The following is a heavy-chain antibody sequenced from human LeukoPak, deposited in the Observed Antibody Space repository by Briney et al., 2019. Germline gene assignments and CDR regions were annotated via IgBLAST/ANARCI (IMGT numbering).Heavy chain of an antibody. CDR1: GYTFTGYY. V-gene: IGHV1-2*02. J-gene: IGHJ4*02. Sequence: ASVKVSCKASGYTFTGYYMHWVRQAPGQGLEWMGWINPNSGGTNYAQKFQGRVTMTRDTSISTAYMELSRLRSDDTAVYYCARAAPYYDILTCYTPGYYFDYWGQGTLVTVSS. CDR2: INPNSGGT. CDR3: ARAAPYYDILTCYTPGYYFDY. D-gene: IGHD3-9*01.